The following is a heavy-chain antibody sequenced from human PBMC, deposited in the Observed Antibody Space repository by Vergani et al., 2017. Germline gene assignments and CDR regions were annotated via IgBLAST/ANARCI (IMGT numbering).Heavy chain of an antibody. J-gene: IGHJ6*02. V-gene: IGHV3-21*02. CDR1: GFTFSSYS. CDR3: ARELLAVADYGMDV. D-gene: IGHD6-19*01. CDR2: ISSSSSYI. Sequence: VQLVESAGGVVQPGGSLRLSCAASGFTFSSYSMNWVRQAPGKGLEWVSSISSSSSYIYYADSVKGRFTISRDNAKNSLYLQMNSLRAEDTAVYYCARELLAVADYGMDVWGQGTTVTVSS.